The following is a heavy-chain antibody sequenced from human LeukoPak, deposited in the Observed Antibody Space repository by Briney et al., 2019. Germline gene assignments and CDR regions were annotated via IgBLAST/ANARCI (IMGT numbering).Heavy chain of an antibody. CDR1: GYTFTGYY. Sequence: GASVEVSCKASGYTFTGYYMHWVRQAPGQGLEWMGWINPNSGGTNYAQKFQGRVTMTRDTSISTAYMELSRLRSDDTAVYYCVRDPGSGYSFLYYFDYWGQGTLVTVSS. V-gene: IGHV1-2*02. D-gene: IGHD5-18*01. CDR3: VRDPGSGYSFLYYFDY. J-gene: IGHJ4*02. CDR2: INPNSGGT.